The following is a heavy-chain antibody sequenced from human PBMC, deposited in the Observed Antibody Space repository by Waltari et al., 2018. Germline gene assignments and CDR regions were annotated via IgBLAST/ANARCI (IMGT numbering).Heavy chain of an antibody. CDR3: AKALDVIYYFDY. V-gene: IGHV3-23*01. Sequence: EVQLLESGGGLVQPGGSLRLSCAASGFTFSSYAMSWVRRAPGKGRGWGAAVGGRGGSTYYADSVKGRFTISRDNSKNTLYLQMNSRRAEDTAVYYCAKALDVIYYFDYWGQGTLVTVSS. CDR1: GFTFSSYA. CDR2: VGGRGGST. J-gene: IGHJ4*02. D-gene: IGHD2-21*01.